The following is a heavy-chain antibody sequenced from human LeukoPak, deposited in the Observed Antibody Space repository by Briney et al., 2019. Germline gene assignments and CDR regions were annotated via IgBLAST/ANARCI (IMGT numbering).Heavy chain of an antibody. CDR2: ISSSSSYI. D-gene: IGHD3-22*01. V-gene: IGHV3-21*04. CDR1: GFTFSSYS. CDR3: ARDPYDDSSGYYG. J-gene: IGHJ4*02. Sequence: GGSLRLSCAASGFTFSSYSMNWVRQAPGKGLEWVSSISSSSSYIYYADSVKGRFTISRDNAKNSLYLQMNSLRAEDTAVYYCARDPYDDSSGYYGWGQGTLVTVSS.